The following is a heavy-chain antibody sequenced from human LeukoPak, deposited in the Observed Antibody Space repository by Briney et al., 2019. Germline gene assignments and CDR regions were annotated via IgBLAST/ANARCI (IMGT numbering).Heavy chain of an antibody. V-gene: IGHV3-30-3*01. CDR2: ISYDGNNK. D-gene: IGHD4-11*01. CDR1: GFTFSRYA. J-gene: IGHJ3*02. CDR3: AKGSLGYIQSWPGDAFDI. Sequence: PGRSLRLSCAASGFTFSRYAVHWVRQAPGKGLEWVAVISYDGNNKNCADSVKGRFTISRDNSRNTLYLQMNSLTSDDTALYYCAKGSLGYIQSWPGDAFDIWGQGTMVTVSS.